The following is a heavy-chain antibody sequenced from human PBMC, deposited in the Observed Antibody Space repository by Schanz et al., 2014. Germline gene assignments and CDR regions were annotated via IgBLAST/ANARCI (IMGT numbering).Heavy chain of an antibody. Sequence: VQLVESGGGLVQPGGSLRLSCAASGFTFTNLGMHWVRRAPGKGLEWVAFIRYDGSNQYYADSVKGRFTISRDNSKNTLYLQMNSLRAEDTAVYYCAKGQLLSYYFDYWGQGTLVTVSS. CDR2: IRYDGSNQ. CDR3: AKGQLLSYYFDY. V-gene: IGHV3-30*02. J-gene: IGHJ4*02. CDR1: GFTFTNLG. D-gene: IGHD2-21*01.